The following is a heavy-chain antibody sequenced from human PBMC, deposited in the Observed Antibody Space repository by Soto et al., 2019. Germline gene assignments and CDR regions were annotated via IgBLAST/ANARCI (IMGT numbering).Heavy chain of an antibody. J-gene: IGHJ4*02. CDR2: IYWDDDK. CDR3: AHSRVXATXGDFDY. CDR1: GFSLSTSGVX. Sequence: QITLKESGPTLVKPTQTLTXTXTXXGFSLSTSGVXVGWIRQPPGKALEWLALIYWDDDKRYSPSLKSRLTITKDTSKNQVVLTMTNMDPVDTATYYXAHSRVXATXGDFDYWGQGTLVTVSS. V-gene: IGHV2-5*02. D-gene: IGHD6-19*01.